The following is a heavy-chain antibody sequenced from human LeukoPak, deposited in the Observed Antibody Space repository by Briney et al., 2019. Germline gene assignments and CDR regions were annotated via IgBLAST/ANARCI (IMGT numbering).Heavy chain of an antibody. CDR1: GFTFSTYW. CDR3: AGESGSVTSEVDFDY. J-gene: IGHJ4*02. Sequence: GGSLRLSCAASGFTFSTYWMTWVRQAPGKGLEWVANIKEDGSQKYYVDSVEGRFTISRDNAKNSLYLQMNSLRAEDTAVYYCAGESGSVTSEVDFDYWGQGTLVTVSS. CDR2: IKEDGSQK. V-gene: IGHV3-7*01. D-gene: IGHD4-17*01.